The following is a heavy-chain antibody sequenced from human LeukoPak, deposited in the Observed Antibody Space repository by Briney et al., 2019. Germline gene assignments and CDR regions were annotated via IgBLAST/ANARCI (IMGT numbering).Heavy chain of an antibody. CDR1: GDSISSGNHY. CDR2: ISYSGTT. CDR3: AREDSSHFWDY. D-gene: IGHD2-15*01. Sequence: SQTLSLTCTVSGDSISSGNHYWSWIRQPPGKGLEWIGYISYSGTTYYRASLKSRVTISVDTSTIQFSLKLVSVTAADTGVYYGAREDSSHFWDYWGQGTLVTVSS. J-gene: IGHJ4*02. V-gene: IGHV4-30-4*01.